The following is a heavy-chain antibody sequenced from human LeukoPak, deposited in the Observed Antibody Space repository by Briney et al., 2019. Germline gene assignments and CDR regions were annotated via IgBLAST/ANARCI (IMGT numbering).Heavy chain of an antibody. Sequence: GGSLRLSCAASGFTFDDYAMHWVRQAPGKGLEWVSGISWNSGSIGYADSVKGRFTISRDNAKNSLYLQMNSLRAEDTAVYYCAKEGWNYGVDYWGQGTLVTVSS. CDR2: ISWNSGSI. V-gene: IGHV3-9*01. CDR1: GFTFDDYA. CDR3: AKEGWNYGVDY. J-gene: IGHJ4*02. D-gene: IGHD1-7*01.